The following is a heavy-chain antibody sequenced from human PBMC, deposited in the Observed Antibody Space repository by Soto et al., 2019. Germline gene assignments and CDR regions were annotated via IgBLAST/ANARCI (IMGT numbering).Heavy chain of an antibody. CDR1: GFTVSTYG. Sequence: QVQLVESGGGVVQPGRSLRLSCAVSGFTVSTYGMHWVRQAPGKGLEWVAVISRDGGTKYYADSVKGRFTTSRDNSRNTLLLEMNSLRGDDMAVYYCTGEVASGYWGQGTLVTVSS. CDR3: TGEVASGY. CDR2: ISRDGGTK. J-gene: IGHJ4*02. V-gene: IGHV3-30*03. D-gene: IGHD2-8*02.